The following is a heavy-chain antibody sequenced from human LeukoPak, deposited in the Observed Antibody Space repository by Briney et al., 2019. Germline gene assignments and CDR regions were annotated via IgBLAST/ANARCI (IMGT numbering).Heavy chain of an antibody. CDR1: SGSLRSSSYY. V-gene: IGHV4-39*01. CDR2: IYHDGST. CDR3: ARRAHVGEPAA. J-gene: IGHJ5*02. Sequence: SETLSLTCAVSSGSLRSSSYYWAWIRQLPGKGLEWIGSIYHDGSTYSNPSLEGRVTISVDTSKNQFSLKLTSVTAADTAMYHCARRAHVGEPAAWGQGTLVTVSS. D-gene: IGHD2-15*01.